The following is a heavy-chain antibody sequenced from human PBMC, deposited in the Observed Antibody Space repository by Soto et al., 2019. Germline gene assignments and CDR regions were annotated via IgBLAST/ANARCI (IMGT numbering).Heavy chain of an antibody. CDR1: GYSFTSYW. V-gene: IGHV5-51*01. J-gene: IGHJ4*02. CDR3: ASSSGSSLRGFDY. D-gene: IGHD1-26*01. CDR2: IYPGDSDT. Sequence: GESLKISCKGSGYSFTSYWIGWVRQMPGKGLEWMGIIYPGDSDTRNSPSFQGQVTISAEKSISTAYLKWSILKASDTAMYYCASSSGSSLRGFDYWGQGTLVTVSS.